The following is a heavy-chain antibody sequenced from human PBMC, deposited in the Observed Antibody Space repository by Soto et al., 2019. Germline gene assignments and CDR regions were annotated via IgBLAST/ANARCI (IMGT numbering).Heavy chain of an antibody. J-gene: IGHJ5*01. D-gene: IGHD1-26*01. CDR1: GGSISSYY. V-gene: IGHV4-59*08. Sequence: SETLSLTCTVSGGSISSYYWSWIRQPPGKGLEWIGYIYYSGSTNYNPSLKSRVTISVDTSKNQFSLQLNSVTPDDTAVYYCARLIGNSWLDSWGQGTLVTVSS. CDR3: ARLIGNSWLDS. CDR2: IYYSGST.